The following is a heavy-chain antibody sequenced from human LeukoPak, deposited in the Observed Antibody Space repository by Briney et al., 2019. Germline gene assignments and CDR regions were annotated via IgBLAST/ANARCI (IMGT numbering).Heavy chain of an antibody. CDR2: ISSSGSTI. CDR3: ARARRLGLDYYYGMDV. Sequence: GGSLRLSCAASGFTFSDYYMSWIRQAPGKGLEWVSYISSSGSTIYYADSVKGRFTISRDNAKNSLYLQMNSLGAEDTALYYCARARRLGLDYYYGMDVWGQGTTVTVSS. D-gene: IGHD5/OR15-5a*01. V-gene: IGHV3-11*01. CDR1: GFTFSDYY. J-gene: IGHJ6*02.